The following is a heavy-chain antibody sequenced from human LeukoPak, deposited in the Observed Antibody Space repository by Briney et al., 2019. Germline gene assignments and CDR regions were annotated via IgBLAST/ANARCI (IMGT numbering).Heavy chain of an antibody. CDR1: GYTLTELS. J-gene: IGHJ2*01. Sequence: ASVKVSCKXSGYTLTELSMHWVRQAPGKGLEWMGGFDPEDGETIYAQKFQGRVTMTEDTSTDTAYMELSSLRSEDTAVYYCATVRWGLIRGWYFDLWGRGTLVTVSS. CDR2: FDPEDGET. V-gene: IGHV1-24*01. CDR3: ATVRWGLIRGWYFDL. D-gene: IGHD2-21*01.